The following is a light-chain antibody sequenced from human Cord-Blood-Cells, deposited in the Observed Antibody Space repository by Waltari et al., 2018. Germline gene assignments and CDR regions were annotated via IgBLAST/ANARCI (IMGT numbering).Light chain of an antibody. J-gene: IGKJ4*01. V-gene: IGKV1-9*01. CDR1: QGISSS. Sequence: DIQLTQSPSFLSASVGDRDTITCRASQGISSSLAWYQQKPGKAPKLLIYAASTLQSGVPSRFSGSGSGTEFTLTISSLQPEDFATYYCQQLNSYPLTFGGGTKVEIK. CDR3: QQLNSYPLT. CDR2: AAS.